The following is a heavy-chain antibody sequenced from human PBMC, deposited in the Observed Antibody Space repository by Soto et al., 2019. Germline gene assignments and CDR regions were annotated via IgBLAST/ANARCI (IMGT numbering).Heavy chain of an antibody. V-gene: IGHV3-74*01. CDR2: IKTDGTYT. D-gene: IGHD2-21*01. CDR1: GFTVSNHW. J-gene: IGHJ3*01. CDR3: ARPKGAAYSAFDV. Sequence: EVQLVESGGGLVQPGGSLTLSCAASGFTVSNHWMPWVRQAPGRGLESISRIKTDGTYTDYADSVKGRFTISRDNAKNMLYLQMDSLRPEDTAVYYCARPKGAAYSAFDVWGQGTVVTVSS.